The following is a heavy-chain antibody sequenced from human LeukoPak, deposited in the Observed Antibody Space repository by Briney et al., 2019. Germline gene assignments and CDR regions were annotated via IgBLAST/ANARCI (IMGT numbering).Heavy chain of an antibody. CDR3: AKDEVVPGYYYTDV. CDR1: GFTFSSYG. D-gene: IGHD2-2*01. J-gene: IGHJ6*03. CDR2: TRYDGSNK. V-gene: IGHV3-30*02. Sequence: GGSLRLSCAASGFTFSSYGMYWVRQAPGKGLEWVAFTRYDGSNKYYADSVKGRFTISRDNSKNTMYLQMNSLNAEDTAVYYCAKDEVVPGYYYTDVWGRGTTVTISS.